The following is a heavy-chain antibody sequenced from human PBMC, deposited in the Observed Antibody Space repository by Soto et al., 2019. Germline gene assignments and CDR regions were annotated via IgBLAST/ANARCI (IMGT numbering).Heavy chain of an antibody. CDR2: IWFDGSNK. CDR1: GITFSSFV. D-gene: IGHD6-6*01. V-gene: IGHV3-33*01. J-gene: IGHJ4*02. CDR3: AREKQLVREPLIFDY. Sequence: QVQLVESGGGVVQPGRSLRLSCAASGITFSSFVMHWVRQAPGKGLEWVAVIWFDGSNKYYADSVKGRFTISRDNSKNALYLQMNSLRAEDTAVYYCAREKQLVREPLIFDYWGQGTLVTVSS.